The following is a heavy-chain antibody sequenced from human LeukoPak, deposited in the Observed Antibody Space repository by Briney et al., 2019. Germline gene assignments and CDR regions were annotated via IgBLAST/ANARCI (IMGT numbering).Heavy chain of an antibody. CDR2: VYTSGGT. D-gene: IGHD4-17*01. V-gene: IGHV4-61*02. CDR3: AREETMVTTPYYFDY. CDR1: GGSISSGSYY. Sequence: PSETLSLTCTVSGGSISSGSYYWSWIRQPAGKGLEWIGRVYTSGGTNYNPSLKSRVTISLDTSKNQLSLKLSSVTAADTAVYYCAREETMVTTPYYFDYWGQGTLVTVSS. J-gene: IGHJ4*02.